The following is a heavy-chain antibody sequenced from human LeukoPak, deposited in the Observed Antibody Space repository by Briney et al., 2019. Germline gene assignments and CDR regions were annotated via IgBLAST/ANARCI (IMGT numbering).Heavy chain of an antibody. J-gene: IGHJ4*02. D-gene: IGHD1-26*01. V-gene: IGHV3-72*01. CDR1: GFTFSDHY. CDR3: AREWDSGSYYLGYFDY. CDR2: IRNKANSYTT. Sequence: GGSLRLSCAASGFTFSDHYMDWVRQAPGKGMEWVGRIRNKANSYTTEYAASVKGRFTISRDDSKNSLYLQMNSLKCEDTAVYYCAREWDSGSYYLGYFDYWGQGTLVTVSS.